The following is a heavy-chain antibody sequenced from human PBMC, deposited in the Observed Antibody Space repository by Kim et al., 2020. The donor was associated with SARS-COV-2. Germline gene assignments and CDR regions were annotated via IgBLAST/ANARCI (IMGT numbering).Heavy chain of an antibody. CDR2: DKT. Sequence: DKTYYVESVKGRLTSSRDNSTNTLYLQMSSLRVEDTAVYYCATNLAAAGVVWGQGTLVTVSS. V-gene: IGHV3-66*01. D-gene: IGHD6-13*01. J-gene: IGHJ4*02. CDR3: ATNLAAAGVV.